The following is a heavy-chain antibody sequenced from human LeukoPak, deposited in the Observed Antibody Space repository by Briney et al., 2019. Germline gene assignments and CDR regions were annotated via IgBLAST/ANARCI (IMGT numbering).Heavy chain of an antibody. D-gene: IGHD6-13*01. Sequence: PGGSLRLSCAASGFTVSSNYMSWVRQAPGKGLEWVSVIYSGGSTYYADSVRGRFTISRDNSKNTLYLQMNSLRAEDTAVYYCARSAPYSSSWYGMDVWGQGTTVAVSS. CDR2: IYSGGST. J-gene: IGHJ6*02. CDR3: ARSAPYSSSWYGMDV. CDR1: GFTVSSNY. V-gene: IGHV3-53*01.